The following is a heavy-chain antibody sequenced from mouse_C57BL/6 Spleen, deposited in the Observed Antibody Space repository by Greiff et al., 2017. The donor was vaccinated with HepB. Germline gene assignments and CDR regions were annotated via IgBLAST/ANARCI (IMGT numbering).Heavy chain of an antibody. CDR2: IHPSDSDT. D-gene: IGHD1-1*01. V-gene: IGHV1-74*01. J-gene: IGHJ4*01. CDR3: AIGITTVVDSFPYAMDY. CDR1: GYTFTSYW. Sequence: QVQLQQPGAELVKPGASVKVSCKASGYTFTSYWMHWVKQRPGQGLEWIGRIHPSDSDTNYNQKFKGKATLTVDKSSSTAYMQLSSLTSEDSAVYYCAIGITTVVDSFPYAMDYWGQGTSVTVSS.